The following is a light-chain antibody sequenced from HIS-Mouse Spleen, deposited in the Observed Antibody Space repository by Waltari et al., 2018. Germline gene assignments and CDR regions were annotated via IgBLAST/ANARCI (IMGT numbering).Light chain of an antibody. CDR2: EGS. V-gene: IGLV2-23*03. CDR1: SSDVGSYNL. J-gene: IGLJ2*01. Sequence: QSALTQPAPVSGSPGQSTTLSCTGTSSDVGSYNLVSWYQQHPGKAPKLMIYEGSKRPSGVSNRFSGSKSGNTASLTISGLQAEDEADYYCCSYAGSSTFEVFGGGTKLTVL. CDR3: CSYAGSSTFEV.